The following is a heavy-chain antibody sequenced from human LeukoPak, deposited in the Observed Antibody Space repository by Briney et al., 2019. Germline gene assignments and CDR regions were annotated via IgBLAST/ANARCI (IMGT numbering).Heavy chain of an antibody. V-gene: IGHV4-34*01. CDR2: INHSGST. D-gene: IGHD2-2*01. J-gene: IGHJ4*02. CDR1: GGSSSGSY. CDR3: ARGFISIVVVPAARPFDY. Sequence: PSETLSLTCAVYGGSSSGSYSSWIRQPPGKGLEWIGEINHSGSTNYTPSRKSRVTISVDTSKNQFSLKLSSVTAADTAVYYCARGFISIVVVPAARPFDYWGQGTLVTVSS.